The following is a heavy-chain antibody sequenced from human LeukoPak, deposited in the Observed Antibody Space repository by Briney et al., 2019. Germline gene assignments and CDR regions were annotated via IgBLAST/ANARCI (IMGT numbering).Heavy chain of an antibody. J-gene: IGHJ4*02. CDR1: GYAFTSYY. Sequence: GASVKVSCKASGYAFTSYYMHWVRQAPGQGLEWMGIINPSGGSTSYAQKFQGRVTMTRDTSTSTVYMELSSLRSEDTAVYYCARDQGYYYDSSGYYVFYYWGQGTLVTVSS. D-gene: IGHD3-22*01. CDR2: INPSGGST. V-gene: IGHV1-46*01. CDR3: ARDQGYYYDSSGYYVFYY.